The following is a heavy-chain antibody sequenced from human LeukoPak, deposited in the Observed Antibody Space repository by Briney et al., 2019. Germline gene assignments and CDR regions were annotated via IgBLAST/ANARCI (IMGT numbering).Heavy chain of an antibody. Sequence: GGSLRLSCSVSGFTFSSHAMHWVRQAPGKGLECVAYISYDGSFQYHADSVKGRFTISRDNAKNSLYLQMNSLRAEDTAVYYCARRYFDYWGQGTLVTVSS. CDR2: ISYDGSFQ. V-gene: IGHV3-30-3*01. J-gene: IGHJ4*02. CDR1: GFTFSSHA. CDR3: ARRYFDY.